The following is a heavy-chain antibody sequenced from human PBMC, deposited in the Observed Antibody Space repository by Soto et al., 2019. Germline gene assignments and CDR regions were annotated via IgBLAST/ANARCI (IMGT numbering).Heavy chain of an antibody. V-gene: IGHV3-23*01. CDR2: ISGSGGST. CDR1: GFTFSSYA. CDR3: AKVRDIVVVPAAIYFDY. Sequence: GGSLRLSCAASGFTFSSYAMSWVRQAPGKGLEWVSAISGSGGSTYYADSVKGRFTISRDNSKNTLYLQMNSLRAEDTAVYYCAKVRDIVVVPAAIYFDYWGQGTLVTVSS. D-gene: IGHD2-2*02. J-gene: IGHJ4*02.